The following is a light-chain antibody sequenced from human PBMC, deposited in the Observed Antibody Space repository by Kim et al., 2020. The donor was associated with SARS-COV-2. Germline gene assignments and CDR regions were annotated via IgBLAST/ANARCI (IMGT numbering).Light chain of an antibody. V-gene: IGKV3-20*01. CDR3: QQYGSFHLT. CDR1: RIVSSSY. Sequence: SPGERATRACRASRIVSSSYVAWYQQKPGQAPRRLIYGASSRATGIPDRFSGSGSGTDFTLTISRLEPEDFAVYYCQQYGSFHLTFGGGTKVDIK. CDR2: GAS. J-gene: IGKJ4*01.